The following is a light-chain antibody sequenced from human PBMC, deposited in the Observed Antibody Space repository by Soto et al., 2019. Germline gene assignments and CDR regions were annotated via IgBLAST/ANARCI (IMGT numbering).Light chain of an antibody. CDR3: QQYYHTPGT. Sequence: IVMTQSPDSLAVSLGERATINCKSSQSVLSTSNNKNYLAWYQQKPGQPPRVIIYWASPRQSGVPERFSGSGSGTDFTRTISSLQAEDVEVYSCQQYYHTPGTFGQGTKVDIK. CDR2: WAS. V-gene: IGKV4-1*01. J-gene: IGKJ1*01. CDR1: QSVLSTSNNKNY.